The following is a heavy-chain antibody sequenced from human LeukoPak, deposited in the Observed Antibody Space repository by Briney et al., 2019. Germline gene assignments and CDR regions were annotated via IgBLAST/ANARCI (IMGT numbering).Heavy chain of an antibody. V-gene: IGHV3-33*01. J-gene: IGHJ4*01. D-gene: IGHD4-11*01. CDR1: GFIFSHYG. CDR2: IWSDASNR. Sequence: GRSLRLSCAASGFIFSHYGMHWVRQAPGKGLEWVAVIWSDASNRFYAGSVKGRFTISRDNSQNTLFLQMNSLRAEDTVMYYCARDAQRGFDYSNSLEYWGHGTLVTVSS. CDR3: ARDAQRGFDYSNSLEY.